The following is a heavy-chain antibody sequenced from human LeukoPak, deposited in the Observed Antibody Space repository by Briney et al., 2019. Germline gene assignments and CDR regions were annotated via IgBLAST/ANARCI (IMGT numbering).Heavy chain of an antibody. Sequence: SETLSLTCTVSGGSISSYYWSWIRQPPGKGLEWIGYIYYSGSTNYNPSLKSRVTISVDTSKNQFSLKLSSVTAADTAVYYCARITAGTGALDIWGQGTMVTVSS. CDR1: GGSISSYY. D-gene: IGHD6-19*01. J-gene: IGHJ3*02. CDR2: IYYSGST. CDR3: ARITAGTGALDI. V-gene: IGHV4-59*01.